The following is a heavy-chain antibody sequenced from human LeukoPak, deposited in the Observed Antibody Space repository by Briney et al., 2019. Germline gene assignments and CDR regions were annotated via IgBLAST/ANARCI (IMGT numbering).Heavy chain of an antibody. V-gene: IGHV1-18*01. J-gene: IGHJ4*02. Sequence: ASVKVSCKASGYTFTSYGISWVRQAPGEGLEWMGWISAYNGKTNYAQKLQGRVTMTTDTSTSTAYMELRSLRSDDTAVYYCARAMTTVTPFDYWGQGALVTVSS. CDR1: GYTFTSYG. CDR2: ISAYNGKT. D-gene: IGHD4-11*01. CDR3: ARAMTTVTPFDY.